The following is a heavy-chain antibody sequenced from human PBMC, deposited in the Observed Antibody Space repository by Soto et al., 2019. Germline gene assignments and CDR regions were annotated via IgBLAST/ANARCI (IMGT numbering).Heavy chain of an antibody. CDR2: IYYSGST. CDR3: ARLIAAAGTQYYFDY. V-gene: IGHV4-59*08. Sequence: QVQLQESGPGLVKPSETLSLTCTVSGGSISSYYWSWIRQPPGKGLEWIGYIYYSGSTNYNPSLKIRVTISVDTSKNQFSLKLSSVTAADTAVYYCARLIAAAGTQYYFDYWGQGTLVTVSS. D-gene: IGHD6-13*01. J-gene: IGHJ4*02. CDR1: GGSISSYY.